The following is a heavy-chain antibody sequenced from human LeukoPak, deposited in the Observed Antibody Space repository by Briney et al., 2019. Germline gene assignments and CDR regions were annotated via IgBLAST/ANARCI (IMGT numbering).Heavy chain of an antibody. CDR3: ARVVSSWYKTYYYYYMDV. Sequence: PSETLSLTCTVSGGSISSYYWSWIRQPAGKGLEWIGRIYTSGSTNYNPSLKSRVTMSVDTSKNQFSLKLSSVTAADTAVYYCARVVSSWYKTYYYYYMDVWGKGTTVTISS. CDR2: IYTSGST. CDR1: GGSISSYY. J-gene: IGHJ6*03. V-gene: IGHV4-4*07. D-gene: IGHD6-13*01.